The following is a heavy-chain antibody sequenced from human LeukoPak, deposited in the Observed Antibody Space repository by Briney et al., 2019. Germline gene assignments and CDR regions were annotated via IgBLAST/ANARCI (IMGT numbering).Heavy chain of an antibody. CDR1: GFTFSSYS. CDR3: ARLSYYGSGSYYLGVDY. D-gene: IGHD3-10*01. Sequence: GGSLRLSCVASGFTFSSYSMNWVRQAPGKGLEWVSSISSSSSYIYYADSVKGRFTISRDNAKNSLYLQMNSLRAEDTAVYYCARLSYYGSGSYYLGVDYWGQGTLVTVSS. V-gene: IGHV3-21*01. CDR2: ISSSSSYI. J-gene: IGHJ4*02.